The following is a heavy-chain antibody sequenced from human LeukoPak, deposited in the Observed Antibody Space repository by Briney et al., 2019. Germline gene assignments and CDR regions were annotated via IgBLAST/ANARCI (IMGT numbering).Heavy chain of an antibody. V-gene: IGHV4-34*01. CDR3: ARVRWLQPIFDY. CDR1: GGSFSGYD. Sequence: SETLSLTCAVYGGSFSGYDLSWIRQPPGQGLEWMGEMKHSRSTYYNPSLKSRVTISADTSKNQFSLKLSSVTAADTAVYYCARVRWLQPIFDYWGQGTLVTVSS. J-gene: IGHJ4*02. D-gene: IGHD5-24*01. CDR2: MKHSRST.